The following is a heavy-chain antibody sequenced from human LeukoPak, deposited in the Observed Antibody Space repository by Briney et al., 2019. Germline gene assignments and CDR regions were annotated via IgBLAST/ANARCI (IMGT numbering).Heavy chain of an antibody. CDR2: INYRGST. CDR1: GGSISNSDYY. J-gene: IGHJ4*02. V-gene: IGHV4-39*01. CDR3: ARASGGNYLFDY. D-gene: IGHD3-16*01. Sequence: SETLSLTCTVSGGSISNSDYYWDWIRQPPGKGLEWIGSINYRGSTYYNPSLESRVTISVDTSKNQFSLKMSSVTAADTAVYYCARASGGNYLFDYWGQGTLVTVSS.